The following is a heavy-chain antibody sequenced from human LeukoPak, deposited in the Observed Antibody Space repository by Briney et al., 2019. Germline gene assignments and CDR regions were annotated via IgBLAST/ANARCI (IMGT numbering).Heavy chain of an antibody. J-gene: IGHJ4*02. CDR3: ARRDWYYFDY. CDR2: IYYSGST. CDR1: GGSISSSGYY. D-gene: IGHD3/OR15-3a*01. V-gene: IGHV4-39*01. Sequence: SETLSLTCTVSGGSISSSGYYWGWIRQPPGKGLERIGSIYYSGSTYYNPSLKSRVTISVDTSKNQFSLKLSSVTAADTAVYYCARRDWYYFDYWGQGTLVTVSS.